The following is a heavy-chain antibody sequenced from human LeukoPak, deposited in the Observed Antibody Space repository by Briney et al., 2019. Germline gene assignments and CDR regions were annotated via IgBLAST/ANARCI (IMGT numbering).Heavy chain of an antibody. CDR1: GYTFTGYY. Sequence: ASVKVSCKASGYTFTGYYMHWVRQAPGQGFEWMGRINPNSGGTNYAQKFQGRVAMTRDTSISTAYMELSRLRSDDTAVYYCASPRGRDGYNYGFFDYWGQGTLVTVSS. CDR3: ASPRGRDGYNYGFFDY. CDR2: INPNSGGT. V-gene: IGHV1-2*06. D-gene: IGHD5-24*01. J-gene: IGHJ4*02.